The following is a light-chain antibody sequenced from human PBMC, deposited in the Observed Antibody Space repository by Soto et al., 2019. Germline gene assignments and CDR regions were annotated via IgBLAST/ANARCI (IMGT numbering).Light chain of an antibody. CDR1: QTVSSSF. CDR2: AAS. V-gene: IGKV3-20*01. J-gene: IGKJ1*01. Sequence: EIVLTQSPGTLSLSPGERATLSCRASQTVSSSFLAWYQQTPGQAPRLLIYAASSRATGIPDRFSGSGSGTDFTVTISRLEPEDFAVNYCQQYGNSPQTFGQGTKVEI. CDR3: QQYGNSPQT.